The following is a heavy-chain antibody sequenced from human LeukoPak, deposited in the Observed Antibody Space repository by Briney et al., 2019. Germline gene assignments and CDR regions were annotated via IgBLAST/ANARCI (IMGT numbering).Heavy chain of an antibody. D-gene: IGHD5-24*01. CDR2: IYQSGST. V-gene: IGHV4-59*12. CDR3: ARDSEFYDGSNYTYYFDL. J-gene: IGHJ4*02. CDR1: GGSISGSH. Sequence: PSETLSLTCLVSGGSISGSHWSWIRQAPGKGLEWIGYIYQSGSTFFNPSLKSRVSISIDTSKNQFSLKLSSVTAADTAVYYCARDSEFYDGSNYTYYFDLWGQGTLVTVSS.